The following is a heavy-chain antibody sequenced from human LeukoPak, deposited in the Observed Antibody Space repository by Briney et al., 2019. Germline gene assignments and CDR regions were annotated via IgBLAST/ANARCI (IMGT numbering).Heavy chain of an antibody. V-gene: IGHV4-59*13. J-gene: IGHJ5*02. CDR2: IYYTGST. CDR3: ALTISVAGSNWFDP. Sequence: PSETLSLTCTVSGGSISSYFWSWIRQPPGKGLEWIGYIYYTGSTNYNPSLKSRVTISVDTSKKQFSLKLSSVTAADTAVYYCALTISVAGSNWFDPWGQGTLVTVSS. D-gene: IGHD6-19*01. CDR1: GGSISSYF.